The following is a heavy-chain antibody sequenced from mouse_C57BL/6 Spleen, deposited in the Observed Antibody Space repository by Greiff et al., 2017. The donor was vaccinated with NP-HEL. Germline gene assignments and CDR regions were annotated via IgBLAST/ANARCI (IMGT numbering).Heavy chain of an antibody. CDR3: TLYGSWAWFAY. CDR1: GFNIKDDY. V-gene: IGHV14-4*01. J-gene: IGHJ3*01. CDR2: IDPENGDT. D-gene: IGHD2-2*01. Sequence: EVNVVESGAELVRPGASVKLSCTASGFNIKDDYMHWVKQRPEQGLEWIGWIDPENGDTEYASKFQGKATITADTSSNTAYLQLSSLTSEDTAVYYCTLYGSWAWFAYWGQGTLVTVSA.